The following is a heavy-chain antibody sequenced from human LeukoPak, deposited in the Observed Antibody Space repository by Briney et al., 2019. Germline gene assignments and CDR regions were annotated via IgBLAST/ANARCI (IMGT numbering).Heavy chain of an antibody. CDR2: IHHSGSA. D-gene: IGHD2-21*01. J-gene: IGHJ4*02. CDR1: GASISSNW. CDR3: ARDGAYSYYFDY. V-gene: IGHV4-4*02. Sequence: SETLSLTCAVSGASISSNWWNWVRQPPGKGLEWIGEIHHSGSANYNPSLKSRVTISVDTSKNQFSLKLSSVTAADTAVYYCARDGAYSYYFDYWGQGTLVTVSS.